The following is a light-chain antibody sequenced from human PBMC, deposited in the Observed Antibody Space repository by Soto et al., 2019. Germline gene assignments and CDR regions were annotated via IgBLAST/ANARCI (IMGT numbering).Light chain of an antibody. V-gene: IGLV2-14*01. CDR2: EVS. CDR3: TSSLSHSVVV. Sequence: QSALTQPASVSGSPGQSITISCSGTSSDVDDYNYVSWYQQHPGKAPKLMIYEVSHRLSGVSNRFSGSNSGYTASLTISGPQDEDEADYYCTSSLSHSVVVFGGGTKLTVL. CDR1: SSDVDDYNY. J-gene: IGLJ3*02.